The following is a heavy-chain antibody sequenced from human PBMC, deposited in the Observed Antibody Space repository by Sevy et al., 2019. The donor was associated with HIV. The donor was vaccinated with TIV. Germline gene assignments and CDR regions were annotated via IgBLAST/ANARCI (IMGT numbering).Heavy chain of an antibody. CDR2: IIPIFGTA. D-gene: IGHD3-10*01. Sequence: ASVKVSCKASGGTFSSYAINWVRQAPGQGLEWMGGIIPIFGTANYAQKFQGRVTITADESTSTAYMELSSMRSEDTAVYYCARARRDYYGSSTNYYYYYGMDVWGQGTTVTVSS. CDR3: ARARRDYYGSSTNYYYYYGMDV. CDR1: GGTFSSYA. J-gene: IGHJ6*02. V-gene: IGHV1-69*13.